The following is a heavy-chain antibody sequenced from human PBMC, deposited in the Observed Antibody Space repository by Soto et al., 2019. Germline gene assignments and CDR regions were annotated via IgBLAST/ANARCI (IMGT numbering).Heavy chain of an antibody. V-gene: IGHV4-39*01. J-gene: IGHJ6*03. D-gene: IGHD4-17*01. CDR2: IYYSGST. CDR1: GGSISSSSYY. CDR3: ARLDYGSTGYYYYYYMDV. Sequence: SEALSLTCTVSGGSISSSSYYWGWIRQPPGKGLEWIGSIYYSGSTYYNPSLKSRVTISVDTSKNQFSLKLSSVTAADTAVYYCARLDYGSTGYYYYYYMDVWGKGTTVTVSS.